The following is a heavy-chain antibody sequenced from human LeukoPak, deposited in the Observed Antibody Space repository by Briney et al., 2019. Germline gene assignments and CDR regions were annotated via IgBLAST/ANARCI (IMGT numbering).Heavy chain of an antibody. CDR3: ARERDYGSRFDP. CDR1: GYTFTSYA. D-gene: IGHD3-10*01. CDR2: INAGNGNT. J-gene: IGHJ5*02. Sequence: ASVKVSCKASGYTFTSYAMHWVRQAPGQRLEXXXWINAGNGNTKYSQKFQGRVTITRDTSASTAYMELSSLRSEDTAVYYCARERDYGSRFDPWGQGTLVTVSS. V-gene: IGHV1-3*01.